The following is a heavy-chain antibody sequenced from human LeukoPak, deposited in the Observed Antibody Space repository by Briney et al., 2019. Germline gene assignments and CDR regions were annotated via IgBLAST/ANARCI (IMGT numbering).Heavy chain of an antibody. CDR2: ISACNGNT. J-gene: IGHJ3*02. D-gene: IGHD5-18*01. V-gene: IGHV1-18*01. CDR3: ARDSLQLWSDDAFDI. CDR1: GYTFTSYG. Sequence: ASVKVSCKASGYTFTSYGISWVRQAPGQGLEWMGWISACNGNTNYAQKLQGRVTMTTDTSTSTAYMELRSLRSDDTAVYYCARDSLQLWSDDAFDIWGQGTMVTVSS.